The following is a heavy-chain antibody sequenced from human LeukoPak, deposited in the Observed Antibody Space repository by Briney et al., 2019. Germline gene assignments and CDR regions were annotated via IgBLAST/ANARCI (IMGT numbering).Heavy chain of an antibody. CDR1: GGSLSGYY. D-gene: IGHD1-14*01. CDR2: INHSGST. V-gene: IGHV4-34*01. CDR3: AANRADGFDY. Sequence: PSETLSLTCAVYGGSLSGYYWSWIRQPPGKGLEWIGEINHSGSTNYNPSLKSRVTISVDTSKNQFSLKLSSVTAADTAVYYCAANRADGFDYWGQGTLVTVSS. J-gene: IGHJ4*02.